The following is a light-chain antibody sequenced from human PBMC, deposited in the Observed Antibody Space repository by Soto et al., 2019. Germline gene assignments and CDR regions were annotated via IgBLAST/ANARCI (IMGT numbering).Light chain of an antibody. CDR2: GAS. CDR3: QQYCSSPTEYT. V-gene: IGKV3-20*01. J-gene: IGKJ2*01. Sequence: EIVLTQSPGTLSLSPGERATLSCRASQSVSSSYLAWYQQKPGQAPRLLIYGASSRATGIPDRFSGSGSGTDFTLTISRLEPEDFAVYYCQQYCSSPTEYTFGQGTKLEIK. CDR1: QSVSSSY.